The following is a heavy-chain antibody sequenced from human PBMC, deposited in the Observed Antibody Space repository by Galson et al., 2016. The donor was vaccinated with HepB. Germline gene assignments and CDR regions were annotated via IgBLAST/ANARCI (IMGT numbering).Heavy chain of an antibody. CDR3: AREDSSWYGYYGMDV. Sequence: SLRLSCAPSGFSVSNNYMTWIRQAPGKGLEWVSYISSSGSYTNYADSVKGRFTISRDNARKSLYLQMNSLRPDDTAVYYCAREDSSWYGYYGMDVWGQGTTVTVSS. CDR2: ISSSGSYT. V-gene: IGHV3-11*06. CDR1: GFSVSNNY. D-gene: IGHD6-13*01. J-gene: IGHJ6*02.